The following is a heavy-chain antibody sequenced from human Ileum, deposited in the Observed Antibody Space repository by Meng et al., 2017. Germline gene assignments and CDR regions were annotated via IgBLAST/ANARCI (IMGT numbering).Heavy chain of an antibody. J-gene: IGHJ4*02. V-gene: IGHV4-4*02. Sequence: QVQLQESGLGLVQPSETLSTPCAVSGASISSGHWWSWVRQPPGKGLEWIGEMYPSGTTNYNPSLKSRVTISMDTSKNQLSLKLSSVTAADTAVYYCARDLGSVWVLGDWGQGSLVTVSS. CDR3: ARDLGSVWVLGD. CDR2: MYPSGTT. CDR1: GASISSGHW. D-gene: IGHD3-16*01.